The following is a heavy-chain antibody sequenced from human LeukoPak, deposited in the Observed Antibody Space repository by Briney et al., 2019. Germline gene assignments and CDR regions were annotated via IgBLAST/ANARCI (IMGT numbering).Heavy chain of an antibody. CDR2: IRGSGGST. D-gene: IGHD3-22*01. CDR3: AKNYYDSSGYGFDF. CDR1: GFSFGIYA. Sequence: PGGSLRLSCAASGFSFGIYAMSWVRQAPGKGLEWVSAIRGSGGSTYYADSVKGRFTIFRDNSKNTLYLQMSSLRAEDTAEYYCAKNYYDSSGYGFDFWGQGTLVTVFS. V-gene: IGHV3-23*01. J-gene: IGHJ4*02.